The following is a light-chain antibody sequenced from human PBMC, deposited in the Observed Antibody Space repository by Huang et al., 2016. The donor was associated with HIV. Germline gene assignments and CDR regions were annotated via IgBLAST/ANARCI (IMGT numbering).Light chain of an antibody. CDR2: GAS. V-gene: IGKV4-1*01. Sequence: DIVMTQSPDSLAVSLGERATINCKSSQSVLYSSNDKYYFAWYQRKPGQPPKLLIYGASARKSGVADRFRGSGAGTDFTLTISSLQAEDVAVYYCQQYYSPPWTFGQGTKVEIK. J-gene: IGKJ1*01. CDR1: QSVLYSSNDKYY. CDR3: QQYYSPPWT.